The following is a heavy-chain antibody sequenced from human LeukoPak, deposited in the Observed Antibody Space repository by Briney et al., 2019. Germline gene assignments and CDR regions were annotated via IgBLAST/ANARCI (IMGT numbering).Heavy chain of an antibody. CDR3: ARVTGGMVADLDY. Sequence: GGSLRLSCAASGFTFSSYAMSWVRPAPGKGLEWVSAISGSGGSTYYADSVKGRFTISRDNSKNTLYLQMNSLRAEDTAVYYCARVTGGMVADLDYWGQGTLVTVSA. J-gene: IGHJ4*02. V-gene: IGHV3-23*01. CDR2: ISGSGGST. D-gene: IGHD2-8*02. CDR1: GFTFSSYA.